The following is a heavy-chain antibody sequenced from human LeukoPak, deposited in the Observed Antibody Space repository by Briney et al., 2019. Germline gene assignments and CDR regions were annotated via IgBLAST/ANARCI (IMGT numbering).Heavy chain of an antibody. J-gene: IGHJ4*02. CDR1: GDSFSSTSAA. Sequence: SQTLSLTCAVSGDSFSSTSAAWNWIRQSPSRGLEWLGRTYYTSKWYNDYAVSVKSRITINPDTSKNQFSLQLNSVTPDDTAVYYCARWQQGPRYCDSWGQGTLVTVSS. CDR2: TYYTSKWYN. V-gene: IGHV6-1*01. CDR3: ARWQQGPRYCDS.